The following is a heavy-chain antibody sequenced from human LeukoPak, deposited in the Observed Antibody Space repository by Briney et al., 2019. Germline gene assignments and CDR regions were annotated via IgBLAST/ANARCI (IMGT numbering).Heavy chain of an antibody. Sequence: ASVKVSCKASGYTFTSYGISWVRQAPGQGLEWMGWINPNSGGTNYAQKFQGRVTMTRDTSISTAYMELSRLRSDDTAVYYCARGGANYVYYMDVWGKGTTVTISS. J-gene: IGHJ6*03. D-gene: IGHD1-7*01. V-gene: IGHV1-2*02. CDR2: INPNSGGT. CDR3: ARGGANYVYYMDV. CDR1: GYTFTSYG.